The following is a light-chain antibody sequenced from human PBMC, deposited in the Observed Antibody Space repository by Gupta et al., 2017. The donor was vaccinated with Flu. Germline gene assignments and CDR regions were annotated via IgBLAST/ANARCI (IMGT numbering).Light chain of an antibody. CDR2: DAS. CDR1: QDITKY. Sequence: DSQMTQSPPSLSASVGDRVTITCQASQDITKYLNWYQQKPGEAPKLPIYDASNSETGVPSRFTGRGFGTHTTFTLSTLQPQEIAQYYCQQCDKFPITFGQGTRLEIK. J-gene: IGKJ5*01. CDR3: QQCDKFPIT. V-gene: IGKV1-33*01.